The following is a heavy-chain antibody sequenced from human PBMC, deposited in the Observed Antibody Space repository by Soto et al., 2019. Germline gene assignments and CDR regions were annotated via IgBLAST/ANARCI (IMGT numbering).Heavy chain of an antibody. CDR3: VGDDRWAFDF. J-gene: IGHJ3*01. CDR2: ISIGSGSI. Sequence: EVHLVESGGGLVQPGGSLRVSCAASGFTFSNYAMNWVRQAPGKGLEWVSYISIGSGSIFYAASVKGRFTISRDDAKISLYLQMNTLRDEDTAVYYCVGDDRWAFDFWGQGTMVTVSS. D-gene: IGHD3-22*01. V-gene: IGHV3-48*02. CDR1: GFTFSNYA.